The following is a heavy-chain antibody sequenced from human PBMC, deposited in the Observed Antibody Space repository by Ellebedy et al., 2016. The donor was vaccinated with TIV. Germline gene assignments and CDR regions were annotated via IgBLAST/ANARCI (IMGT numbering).Heavy chain of an antibody. CDR1: RFTFSIHA. CDR3: AKRGDCSANSCLLRD. D-gene: IGHD2-2*01. Sequence: GESLKISCAASRFTFSIHAMGWVRQAPGKGLEWVSSAGGSDGSTFYADSVRGRFTISRDNAKNTLYLQMNSLRAEDTAVYYCAKRGDCSANSCLLRDWGQGTLVTVSS. J-gene: IGHJ1*01. V-gene: IGHV3-23*01. CDR2: AGGSDGST.